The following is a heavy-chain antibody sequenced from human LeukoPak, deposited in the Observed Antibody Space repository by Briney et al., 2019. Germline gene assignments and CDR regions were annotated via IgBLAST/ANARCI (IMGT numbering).Heavy chain of an antibody. D-gene: IGHD4-23*01. CDR1: GGSISSYY. J-gene: IGHJ3*02. CDR3: VRDRDYGGNFYAFDI. V-gene: IGHV4-4*07. Sequence: SETLSLTCTVSGGSISSYYWSWIRQPAGKGLEWIGRIYTSGSTNYNPSLKSRVTMSVDTSKNQFSLKLSSVTAADTAVYYCVRDRDYGGNFYAFDIWGQGTMVTVSS. CDR2: IYTSGST.